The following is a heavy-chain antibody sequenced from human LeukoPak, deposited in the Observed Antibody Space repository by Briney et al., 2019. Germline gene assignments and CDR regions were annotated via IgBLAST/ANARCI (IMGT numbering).Heavy chain of an antibody. CDR3: AKGYYYGMDV. CDR1: GFTFSNYA. Sequence: GGSLRLSCAASGFTFSNYAMTWVRQAPGKGLERVSRINSDGSSTSYADSVKGRFTISRDNAKNTLYLQMNSLRAEDTAVYYCAKGYYYGMDVWGQGTTVTVSS. V-gene: IGHV3-74*01. J-gene: IGHJ6*02. CDR2: INSDGSST.